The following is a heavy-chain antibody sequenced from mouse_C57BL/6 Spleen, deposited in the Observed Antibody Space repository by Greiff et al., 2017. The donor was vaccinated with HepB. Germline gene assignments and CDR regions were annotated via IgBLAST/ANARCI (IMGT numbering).Heavy chain of an antibody. CDR1: GYSITSGYY. Sequence: VQLKESGPGLVKPSQSLSLTCSVTGYSITSGYYWNWIRQFPGNKLGWMGYISYDGSNNYNPSLKNRISITRDTSKNQFFLKLNLVTPEDTATYYCARTPPIFYAMDYWGQGTSVTVSS. V-gene: IGHV3-6*01. J-gene: IGHJ4*01. CDR3: ARTPPIFYAMDY. CDR2: ISYDGSN.